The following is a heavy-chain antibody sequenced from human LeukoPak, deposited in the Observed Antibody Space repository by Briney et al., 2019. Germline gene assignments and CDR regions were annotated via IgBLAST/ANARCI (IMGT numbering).Heavy chain of an antibody. CDR2: VYHSGST. D-gene: IGHD1-26*01. CDR1: GGSISITGIS. V-gene: IGHV4-30-2*01. CDR3: ARGGLKGATPD. J-gene: IGHJ4*02. Sequence: SETLSLTCTVSGGSISITGISWNWVRQPPGKGLEWIGCVYHSGSTNYNPSLKSRVTISVDTSKNQFSLKLSSVTAADTAVYYCARGGLKGATPDWGQGTLVTVSS.